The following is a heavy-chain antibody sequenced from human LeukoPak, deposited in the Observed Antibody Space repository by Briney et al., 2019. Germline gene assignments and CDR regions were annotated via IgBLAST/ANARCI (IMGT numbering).Heavy chain of an antibody. V-gene: IGHV1-69*06. CDR2: IIPIFGTA. CDR1: GYTFTSYG. Sequence: ASVKVSCKASGYTFTSYGISWVRQAPGQGLEWMGGIIPIFGTANYAQKFQGRVTITADKSTSTAYMELSSLRSEDTAVYYCASLKGPSDAFDIWGQGTMVTVSS. CDR3: ASLKGPSDAFDI. J-gene: IGHJ3*02.